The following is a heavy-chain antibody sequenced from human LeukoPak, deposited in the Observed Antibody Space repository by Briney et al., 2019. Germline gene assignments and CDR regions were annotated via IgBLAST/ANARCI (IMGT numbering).Heavy chain of an antibody. CDR1: GFTFSNYW. Sequence: GGSLRLSCAASGFTFSNYWMTWVRQAPGKGLEWVANINQGENEKYYVDSVRGRLTISRDNTNSSVNLQMNSLRAEDTAVYYCARERDGRYFDYWGQGILVTVSS. CDR2: INQGENEK. J-gene: IGHJ4*02. V-gene: IGHV3-7*03. CDR3: ARERDGRYFDY.